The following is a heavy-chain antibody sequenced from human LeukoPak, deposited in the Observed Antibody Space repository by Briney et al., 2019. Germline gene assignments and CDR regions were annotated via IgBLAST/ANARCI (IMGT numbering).Heavy chain of an antibody. CDR1: GGSISSSSYY. D-gene: IGHD6-13*01. J-gene: IGHJ4*02. CDR2: IYYSGST. V-gene: IGHV4-39*01. Sequence: PSETLSLTCTVPGGSISSSSYYWGGIRQPPGKGLGCIGSIYYSGSTYYNPSLKSRVTISVDTSKNQFSLKLSSVTAADTAVYYCARRVAAAGRAFDYWGQGTLVTVSS. CDR3: ARRVAAAGRAFDY.